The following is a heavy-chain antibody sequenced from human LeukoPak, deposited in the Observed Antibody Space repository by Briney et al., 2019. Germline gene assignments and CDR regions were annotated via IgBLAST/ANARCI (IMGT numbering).Heavy chain of an antibody. J-gene: IGHJ4*02. V-gene: IGHV3-30*18. CDR1: GFTFSSYG. CDR2: ISYDGSNK. CDR3: AKDDALLGGDYDMCDY. Sequence: GRSLRLSCAASGFTFSSYGMHWVRQAPGKGLEWVAVISYDGSNKYYADSMKGRFTISRDNSKNTLYLQMNSLRAEDTAVYYCAKDDALLGGDYDMCDYWGQGTLVTVSS. D-gene: IGHD4-17*01.